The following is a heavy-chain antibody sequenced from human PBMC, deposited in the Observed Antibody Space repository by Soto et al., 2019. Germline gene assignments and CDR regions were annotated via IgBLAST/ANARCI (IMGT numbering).Heavy chain of an antibody. D-gene: IGHD5-18*01. CDR1: GFTVSSNY. Sequence: GGSLRLSCAASGFTVSSNYMSWVRQAPGKGLEWVSVIYSGGSTYYADSVKGRFTISRHNSKNTLYLQMNSLRAEDTAVYYCARGTLSYGYGGYYFDYWGQGTLVTVSS. J-gene: IGHJ4*02. CDR2: IYSGGST. V-gene: IGHV3-53*04. CDR3: ARGTLSYGYGGYYFDY.